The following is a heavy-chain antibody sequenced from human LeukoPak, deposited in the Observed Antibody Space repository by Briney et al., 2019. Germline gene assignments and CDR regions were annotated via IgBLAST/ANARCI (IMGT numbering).Heavy chain of an antibody. CDR1: GFTFSNYW. Sequence: PGGSLRLSCAASGFTFSNYWMSWVRQAPGKGLEWVASIKQDGSEKYYVDSVRGRFTISRDNAKNSLFLQMNSLRAEDTAVYYCAGAPYYESSGPLWGQGTLVTVSS. V-gene: IGHV3-7*01. CDR3: AGAPYYESSGPL. CDR2: IKQDGSEK. D-gene: IGHD3-22*01. J-gene: IGHJ4*02.